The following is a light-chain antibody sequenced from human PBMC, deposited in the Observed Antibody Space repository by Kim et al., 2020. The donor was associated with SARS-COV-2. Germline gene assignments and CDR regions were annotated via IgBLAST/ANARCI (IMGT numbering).Light chain of an antibody. Sequence: RVTIAGSGSSSNIGRNYVYWYQQLPGTAPRLLIYNNNQRPSGVPDRFSGSKSGTSASLAISGLQSEDEADFFCAAWDHSMSGRYVFGPGTKVTVL. V-gene: IGLV1-47*01. CDR2: NNN. CDR3: AAWDHSMSGRYV. CDR1: SSNIGRNY. J-gene: IGLJ1*01.